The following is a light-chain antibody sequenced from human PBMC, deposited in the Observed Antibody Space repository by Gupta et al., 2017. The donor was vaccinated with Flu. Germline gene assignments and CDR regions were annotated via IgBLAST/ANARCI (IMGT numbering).Light chain of an antibody. CDR1: SGHSSYA. CDR2: LNSDGSH. CDR3: QTWVTGGV. J-gene: IGLJ3*02. V-gene: IGLV4-69*01. Sequence: QLVLTQSPSASASLGASVKLTCTLSSGHSSYAIAWHQQQPEKGPRYLMKLNSDGSHSKGDGIPDRFSGSSSGAERYLTISSLQSEDEADYYCQTWVTGGVFGGGTKLTVL.